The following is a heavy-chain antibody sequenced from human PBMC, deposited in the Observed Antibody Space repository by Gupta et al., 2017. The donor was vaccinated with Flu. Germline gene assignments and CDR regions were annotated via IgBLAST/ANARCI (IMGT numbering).Heavy chain of an antibody. Sequence: EWVANIKQDGSEKYYVASVKGRFTISRDNAKSSLYLQMNSLRAEDTAVYYCASAPVNYCTSTSCRRYNGFDPWGQGTLVTVSS. D-gene: IGHD2-2*01. CDR3: ASAPVNYCTSTSCRRYNGFDP. J-gene: IGHJ5*02. CDR2: IKQDGSEK. V-gene: IGHV3-7*01.